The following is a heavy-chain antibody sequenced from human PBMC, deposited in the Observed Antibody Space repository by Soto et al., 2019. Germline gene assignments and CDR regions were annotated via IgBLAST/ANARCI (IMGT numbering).Heavy chain of an antibody. D-gene: IGHD2-21*02. CDR2: ISAYNGNT. Sequence: ASGKVSCKASGYTFTSYGISWVRQAPGQGLEWMGWISAYNGNTNYAQKLQGRVTMTRDTSISTAYMELSRLRSDDTAVYFCARAHCGGDCYSGVDYWGQGTLVTVSS. CDR3: ARAHCGGDCYSGVDY. J-gene: IGHJ4*02. V-gene: IGHV1-18*01. CDR1: GYTFTSYG.